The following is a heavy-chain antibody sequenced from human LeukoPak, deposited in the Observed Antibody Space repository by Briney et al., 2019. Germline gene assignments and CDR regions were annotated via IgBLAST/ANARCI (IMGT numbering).Heavy chain of an antibody. CDR1: YGSISDISYY. J-gene: IGHJ4*02. D-gene: IGHD3-9*01. CDR2: IYYSGRT. V-gene: IGHV4-39*07. Sequence: PSETLSLTCTVSYGSISDISYYWGWIRQPPGKGLEWLGSIYYSGRTYYNSSLKSRVTISVDTSKNQFSLKVTSVTAADTAVYYCASAYYDILGGHFDYWGQGTLVTVSS. CDR3: ASAYYDILGGHFDY.